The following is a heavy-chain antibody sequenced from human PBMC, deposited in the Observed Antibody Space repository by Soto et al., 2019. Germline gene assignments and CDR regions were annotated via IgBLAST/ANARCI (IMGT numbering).Heavy chain of an antibody. D-gene: IGHD6-25*01. Sequence: EVQLVESGGGLVKPGGSLRLSCAASGFTFSSYSMNWVRQAPGKGLEWVSSISSSSSYIYYADSVKGRFTISRDNAKHSLYLQMNSLRAEDTAVYYCARDSGYQEGGMDVWGQGTTVTVSS. CDR3: ARDSGYQEGGMDV. CDR1: GFTFSSYS. CDR2: ISSSSSYI. V-gene: IGHV3-21*01. J-gene: IGHJ6*02.